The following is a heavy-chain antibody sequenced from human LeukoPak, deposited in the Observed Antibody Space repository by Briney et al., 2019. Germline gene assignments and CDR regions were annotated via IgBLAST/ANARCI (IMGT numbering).Heavy chain of an antibody. CDR1: GYTFTSYY. J-gene: IGHJ4*02. CDR2: INPSGGST. CDR3: ARDLESYGNDY. D-gene: IGHD5-18*01. Sequence: ASVKVSCKASGYTFTSYYMHWVRQAPGQGLEWMGIINPSGGSTSYAQKFQGRVTMTTDTSTSTAYMKLRSLRSDDTAVYYCARDLESYGNDYWGQGTLVTVSS. V-gene: IGHV1-46*01.